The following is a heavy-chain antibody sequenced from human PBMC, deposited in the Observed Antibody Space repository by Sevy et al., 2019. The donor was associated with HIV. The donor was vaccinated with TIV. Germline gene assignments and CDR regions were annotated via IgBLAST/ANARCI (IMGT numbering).Heavy chain of an antibody. V-gene: IGHV4-34*01. D-gene: IGHD6-19*01. CDR2: INHSGST. CDR1: GGSFSGYY. Sequence: WETLSLTCAVYGGSFSGYYWSWIRQPPGKGLEWIGEINHSGSTNYNPSLKSRVTISVDTSKNQFSLKLSSVTAADTAVYYCARDRLRAVAGKLDPWGQGTLVTVSS. J-gene: IGHJ5*02. CDR3: ARDRLRAVAGKLDP.